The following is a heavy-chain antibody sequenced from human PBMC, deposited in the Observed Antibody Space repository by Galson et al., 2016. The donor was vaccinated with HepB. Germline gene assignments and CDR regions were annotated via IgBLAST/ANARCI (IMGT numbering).Heavy chain of an antibody. J-gene: IGHJ5*02. CDR3: GRDHSVVLTTAYNWFDP. Sequence: SLRLSCAASGFVFGSHWMHWVRQVPGKGLAWVSRINSDGTISNYADSVKGRFTISRDNAKNTLYLQMNSLRVDDTAIYYCGRDHSVVLTTAYNWFDPWGQGTLVTVSS. CDR2: INSDGTIS. CDR1: GFVFGSHW. V-gene: IGHV3-74*01. D-gene: IGHD4-23*01.